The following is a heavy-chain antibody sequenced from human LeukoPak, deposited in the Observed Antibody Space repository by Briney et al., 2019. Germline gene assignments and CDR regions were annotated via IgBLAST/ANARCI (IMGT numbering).Heavy chain of an antibody. CDR2: INPSGGST. J-gene: IGHJ1*01. Sequence: ASVKVSCKASGYTFTSYYMHWVRQAPGQGLEWMGIINPSGGSTSYAQKFQGRVTMTRDTSTSTVYMELSSLRSEDTAVYYCARGWEAYCGGDCYSVYFQHWGQGTLVTVSS. D-gene: IGHD2-21*02. CDR3: ARGWEAYCGGDCYSVYFQH. V-gene: IGHV1-46*01. CDR1: GYTFTSYY.